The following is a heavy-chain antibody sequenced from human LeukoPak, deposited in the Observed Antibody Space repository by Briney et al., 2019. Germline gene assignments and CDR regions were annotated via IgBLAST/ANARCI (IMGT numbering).Heavy chain of an antibody. V-gene: IGHV3-53*01. D-gene: IGHD6-13*01. CDR2: IYSGGNT. CDR3: AREQPPGIYFDY. J-gene: IGHJ4*02. CDR1: GFTVSSNY. Sequence: GGSLRLSCAASGFTVSSNYMSWVRQAPGKGLEWVSIIYSGGNTYYADSVKARFTISRDNSKNTVYLQVNSLRAEDTAVYYCAREQPPGIYFDYWGQGTPVTVSS.